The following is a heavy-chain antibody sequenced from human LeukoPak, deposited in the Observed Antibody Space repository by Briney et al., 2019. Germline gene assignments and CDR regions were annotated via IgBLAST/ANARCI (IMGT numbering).Heavy chain of an antibody. J-gene: IGHJ4*02. CDR2: INHSGST. CDR1: GGSFSGYY. CDR3: ARVKQWLVRTYFDY. V-gene: IGHV4-34*01. D-gene: IGHD6-19*01. Sequence: PSETLSLTCAVYGGSFSGYYWSWIRQPPGKGLEWIGEINHSGSTNYNPSLKSRVTISVDTSKNQFSLKPSSVTAADTAVYYCARVKQWLVRTYFDYWGQGTLVTVSS.